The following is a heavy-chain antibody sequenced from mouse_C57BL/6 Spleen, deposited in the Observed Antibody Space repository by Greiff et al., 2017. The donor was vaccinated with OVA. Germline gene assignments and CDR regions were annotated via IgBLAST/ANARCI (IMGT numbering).Heavy chain of an antibody. D-gene: IGHD3-2*02. J-gene: IGHJ2*01. V-gene: IGHV3-1*01. Sequence: EVQLVESGPGMVKPSQSLSLSCTVTGYSITSGYDWHWIRHFPGNKLECMGYISYSGSTNYKPSLKSRFSITHDTSKNPFFMKLNSVTTENTAAYYCARENSAGYVLDYRGKGATLTFAS. CDR1: GYSITSGYD. CDR2: ISYSGST. CDR3: ARENSAGYVLDY.